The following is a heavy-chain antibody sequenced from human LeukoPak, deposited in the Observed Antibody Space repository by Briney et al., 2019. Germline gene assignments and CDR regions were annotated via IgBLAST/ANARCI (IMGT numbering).Heavy chain of an antibody. J-gene: IGHJ6*02. D-gene: IGHD3-10*01. CDR1: GGSISSHY. Sequence: SETLSLTCTVSGGSISSHYWNWIRQPPGKGLEWIGYIYYSGSTNYNPSLKSRVTISVDTSKNQFSLKLSSVTAADTAVYYCARDETVLWFGEYYYYGMDVWGQGTTVTVSS. CDR3: ARDETVLWFGEYYYYGMDV. V-gene: IGHV4-59*11. CDR2: IYYSGST.